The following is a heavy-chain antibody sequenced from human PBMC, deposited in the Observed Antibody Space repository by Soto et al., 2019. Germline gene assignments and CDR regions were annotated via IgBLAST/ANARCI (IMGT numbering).Heavy chain of an antibody. CDR1: GVTCNRSS. CDR2: INEDGTVK. CDR3: ARVIPRGACDLDS. Sequence: WALRLSCAAPGVTCNRSSMTCARQASGKGLEWVADINEDGTVKGYADSVKGRFVISRDNATNSLNPKMNSLRAEDSCVYECARVIPRGACDLDSWGQG. J-gene: IGHJ4*02. D-gene: IGHD1-26*01. V-gene: IGHV3-7*01.